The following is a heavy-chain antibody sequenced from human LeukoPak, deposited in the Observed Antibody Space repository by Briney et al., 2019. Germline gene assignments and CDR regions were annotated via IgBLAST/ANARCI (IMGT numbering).Heavy chain of an antibody. V-gene: IGHV3-30*02. CDR2: IRYDGRNK. Sequence: PGGSLRLSCTTSGFFFSTYWMNWVRQAPGKGLEWVGFIRYDGRNKYYADFVKGRFTISRDNSKNTLYLQMNSLRAEDTAVYYCARGTGFPYSSGWVGYFDYWGQGTLVIVSS. CDR3: ARGTGFPYSSGWVGYFDY. D-gene: IGHD6-19*01. CDR1: GFFFSTYW. J-gene: IGHJ4*02.